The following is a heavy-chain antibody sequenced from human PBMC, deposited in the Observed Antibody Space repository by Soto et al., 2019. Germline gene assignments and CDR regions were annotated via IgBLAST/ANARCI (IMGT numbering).Heavy chain of an antibody. V-gene: IGHV3-23*01. CDR2: ISSAVNT. Sequence: PGGSLRLSCAGSGFTFSNYAMSWVRQAPGKGLEWVSAISSAVNTYYADSVKGRFTISRDNSKNTLSLQMSSLRAEDTAVYYCAKISNPYPTPYFDYWGQGTLVTVSS. CDR1: GFTFSNYA. J-gene: IGHJ4*02. CDR3: AKISNPYPTPYFDY. D-gene: IGHD4-4*01.